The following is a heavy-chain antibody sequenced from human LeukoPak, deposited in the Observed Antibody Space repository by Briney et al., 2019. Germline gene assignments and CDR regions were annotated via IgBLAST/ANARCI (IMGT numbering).Heavy chain of an antibody. D-gene: IGHD1-20*01. Sequence: GGFLRLSCAASGFTFSSYEMNWVRQAPGKGLEWVSYISSSGSTIYYADSVKGRFTISRDNAKNSLYLQMNSLRAEDTAVYYCARRDLLTGTFDYWGQGTLVTVSS. J-gene: IGHJ4*02. CDR2: ISSSGSTI. CDR1: GFTFSSYE. CDR3: ARRDLLTGTFDY. V-gene: IGHV3-48*03.